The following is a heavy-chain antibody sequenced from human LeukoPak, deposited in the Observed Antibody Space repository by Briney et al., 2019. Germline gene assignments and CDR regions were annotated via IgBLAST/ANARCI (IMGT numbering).Heavy chain of an antibody. CDR2: ISDGSTYI. Sequence: GGSLRLSCAASGFTFSSYAMSWVRQAPGKGLEWVSSISDGSTYIFYADSLKGRFTISRDNSKNTLYLQMNSLRPDDTAVYYCWKDKTGYHAFDIWGQGTMVTVSS. V-gene: IGHV3-23*01. CDR3: WKDKTGYHAFDI. CDR1: GFTFSSYA. J-gene: IGHJ3*02. D-gene: IGHD5-12*01.